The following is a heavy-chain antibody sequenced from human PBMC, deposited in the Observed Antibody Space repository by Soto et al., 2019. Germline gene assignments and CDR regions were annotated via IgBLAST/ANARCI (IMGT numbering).Heavy chain of an antibody. CDR1: GFTFSRYG. CDR3: AKTAECSIGACFFACDVSYHLDS. Sequence: QVQLVQSGGGVVQPGRSLRLSCAGSGFTFSRYGMHWVRQAPGKGLEWVAVISFDGNNEFYADSVKGRFTISRDNSNNTLYLQMNTLRGEDTAVYYCAKTAECSIGACFFACDVSYHLDSWGQGTLVTVSA. D-gene: IGHD3-16*01. J-gene: IGHJ4*02. V-gene: IGHV3-30*18. CDR2: ISFDGNNE.